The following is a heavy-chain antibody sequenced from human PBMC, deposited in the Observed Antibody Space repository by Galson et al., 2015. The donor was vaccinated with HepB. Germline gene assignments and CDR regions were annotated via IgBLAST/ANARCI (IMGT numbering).Heavy chain of an antibody. D-gene: IGHD2-2*02. J-gene: IGHJ3*01. Sequence: PALVKPTQTLTLPCTFSGFSLTTSGVGVAWIRQPPGKALEWLSVIYWDDDKRYSPSLKNRLTITKDTSKNQVVFIMTNMDPLDTATCYCAHHNTSRGFDVWGQGAMVTVSS. CDR1: GFSLTTSGVG. CDR3: AHHNTSRGFDV. V-gene: IGHV2-5*02. CDR2: IYWDDDK.